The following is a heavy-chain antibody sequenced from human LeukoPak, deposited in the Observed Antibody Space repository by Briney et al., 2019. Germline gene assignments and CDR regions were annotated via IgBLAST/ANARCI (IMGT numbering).Heavy chain of an antibody. J-gene: IGHJ4*02. V-gene: IGHV5-51*01. Sequence: GESLKISCKGSGYSLTSYWIGWVRQMPGKGLEWMGIIYPGDSDTRYSPSFQGQVTISADKSISTAYLQWSSLKASDTAMYYCARRGWGDYTRVLFDYWGQGTLVTVSS. CDR3: ARRGWGDYTRVLFDY. CDR2: IYPGDSDT. CDR1: GYSLTSYW. D-gene: IGHD4-17*01.